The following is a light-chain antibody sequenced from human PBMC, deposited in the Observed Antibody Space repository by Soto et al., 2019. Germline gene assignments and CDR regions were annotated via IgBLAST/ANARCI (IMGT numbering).Light chain of an antibody. J-gene: IGKJ1*01. CDR3: QQYYNTRWT. Sequence: IVMTQSPDSLAVSLGERATINCKSSQSVLYSSNNKNYLAWYQQKPGQPPKLLISWASTRESGVPDRFSGSGSGTDFTLTIGSLQAEDVAVYYCQQYYNTRWTFGQGTKVEIK. V-gene: IGKV4-1*01. CDR1: QSVLYSSNNKNY. CDR2: WAS.